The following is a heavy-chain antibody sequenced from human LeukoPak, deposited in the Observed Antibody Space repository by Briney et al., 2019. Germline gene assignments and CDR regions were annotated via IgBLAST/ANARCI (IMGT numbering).Heavy chain of an antibody. CDR3: AKGRMTTVTTGAFDI. J-gene: IGHJ3*02. D-gene: IGHD4-17*01. CDR1: GFTFTDYY. Sequence: PGGSLRLSCAASGFTFTDYYMSWIRQAPGKGLEWVSYITNSGTTIYYADSVKGRFTISRDNAKNSLYLQMNSLRAEDTAVYYCAKGRMTTVTTGAFDIWGQGTMVTVS. V-gene: IGHV3-11*01. CDR2: ITNSGTTI.